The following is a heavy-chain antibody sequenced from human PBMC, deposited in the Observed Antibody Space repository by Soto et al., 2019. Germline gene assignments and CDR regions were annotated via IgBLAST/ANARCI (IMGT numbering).Heavy chain of an antibody. J-gene: IGHJ6*02. CDR3: AKDLRIAAAGTYYYYYYGMDV. CDR1: GFTFGSYA. D-gene: IGHD6-13*01. V-gene: IGHV3-23*01. CDR2: ISGSGGST. Sequence: GGSLRLSCAASGFTFGSYAMSWVRQAPGKGLEWVSAISGSGGSTYYADSVKGRFTISRDNSKNTLYLQMNSLRAEDTAVYYCAKDLRIAAAGTYYYYYYGMDVWGQGTTVTVSS.